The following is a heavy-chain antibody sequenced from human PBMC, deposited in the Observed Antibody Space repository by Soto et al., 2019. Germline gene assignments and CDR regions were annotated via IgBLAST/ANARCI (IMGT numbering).Heavy chain of an antibody. Sequence: GGSLRLSCAASGFTFSSYGMHWVRQAPGKGLEWVAVISYDGSNKYYADYVKGRFTISRDNSKKTLYLQMNRLRAEDTAVYYCVLRDCYEISGYDNWFDPWGQGTLVTVSS. J-gene: IGHJ5*02. D-gene: IGHD3-22*01. V-gene: IGHV3-30*03. CDR3: VLRDCYEISGYDNWFDP. CDR1: GFTFSSYG. CDR2: ISYDGSNK.